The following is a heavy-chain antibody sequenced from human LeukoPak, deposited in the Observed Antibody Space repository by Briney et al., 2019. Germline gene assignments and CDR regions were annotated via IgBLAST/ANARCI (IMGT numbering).Heavy chain of an antibody. CDR3: ARDGAVVAANYYFDY. CDR1: GYTFTSYY. CDR2: INPSGGST. J-gene: IGHJ4*02. D-gene: IGHD2-15*01. Sequence: GASVKVSCKASGYTFTSYYMHWVRQAPGQGLEWMGIINPSGGSTSYAQKFQGRVTMTRDMSTSTVYMELSSLRSEDTAVYYCARDGAVVAANYYFDYWGQGTLVTVSS. V-gene: IGHV1-46*01.